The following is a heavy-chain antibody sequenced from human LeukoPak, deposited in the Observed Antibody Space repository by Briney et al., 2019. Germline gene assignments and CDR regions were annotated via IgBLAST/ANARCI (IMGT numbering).Heavy chain of an antibody. CDR3: AREERYSSSWGRYYYYGMDV. J-gene: IGHJ6*02. D-gene: IGHD6-13*01. V-gene: IGHV4-59*12. CDR1: GGSISSYY. Sequence: SETLSLTCTVPGGSISSYYWSWIRQPPGKGLEWIGYIYYSGSTNYNPSLKSRVTISVDTSKNQFSLKLSSVTAADTAVYYCAREERYSSSWGRYYYYGMDVWGQGTTVTVSS. CDR2: IYYSGST.